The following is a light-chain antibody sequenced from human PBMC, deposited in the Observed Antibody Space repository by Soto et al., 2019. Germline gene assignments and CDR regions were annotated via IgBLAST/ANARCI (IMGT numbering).Light chain of an antibody. J-gene: IGKJ5*01. CDR3: QQYYDWPIT. CDR1: QGISTL. CDR2: AAS. V-gene: IGKV3-15*01. Sequence: EIVLTQSPATLSVSPGERATLFCRASQGISTLLAWYQQKPGQAPRLLIYAASTRAAGIPARFSGSGSWTDFTLTISSLQSEDFAIYYCQQYYDWPITFGQGTRLDNK.